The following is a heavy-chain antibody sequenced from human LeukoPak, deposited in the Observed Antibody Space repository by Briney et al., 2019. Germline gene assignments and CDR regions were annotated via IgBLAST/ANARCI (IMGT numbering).Heavy chain of an antibody. V-gene: IGHV3-23*01. CDR3: AKDLAGSGSYSFDY. CDR1: GFTFSNYA. CDR2: ISGSCCST. J-gene: IGHJ4*02. D-gene: IGHD1-26*01. Sequence: GGSLRLSCAASGFTFSNYAMNWVRQAPGRGLEWVLAISGSCCSTYYADSVKGRFTISRDNSKNTLYLEMNSLRAEDTAVYYCAKDLAGSGSYSFDYWGQGTLVTVSS.